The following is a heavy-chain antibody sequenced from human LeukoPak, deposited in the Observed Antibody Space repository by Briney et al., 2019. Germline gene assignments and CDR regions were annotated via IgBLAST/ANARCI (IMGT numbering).Heavy chain of an antibody. CDR1: GGSFSGYY. CDR3: ARAPYYYGSGSYSHVFDY. Sequence: PSETLSLTCAVYGGSFSGYYWSWIRQPPGKGLXXXXXXXHSGSTNYNPSLKSRVTISVDTSKNQFSLKLSSVTAADTAVYYCARAPYYYGSGSYSHVFDYWGQGTLVTVSS. V-gene: IGHV4-34*01. CDR2: XXHSGST. D-gene: IGHD3-10*01. J-gene: IGHJ4*02.